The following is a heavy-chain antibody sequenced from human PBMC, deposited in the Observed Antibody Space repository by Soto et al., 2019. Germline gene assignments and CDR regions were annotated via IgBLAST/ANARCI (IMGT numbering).Heavy chain of an antibody. J-gene: IGHJ4*02. CDR2: IYYSGST. V-gene: IGHV4-59*01. Sequence: PPETLSLTCTVSGGSISSYYWSWIRQPPGKGLERIGYIYYSGSTNYNPSLKGRVTISLDTSKNKFSLKLRSVTAEDTAVYYCSRGRGSGWLSFDYWGQGTLVTVSS. D-gene: IGHD6-19*01. CDR3: SRGRGSGWLSFDY. CDR1: GGSISSYY.